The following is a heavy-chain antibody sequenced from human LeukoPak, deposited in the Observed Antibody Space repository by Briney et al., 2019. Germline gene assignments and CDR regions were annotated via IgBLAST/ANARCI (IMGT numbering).Heavy chain of an antibody. CDR2: INIISSEI. V-gene: IGHV3-48*02. Sequence: PGGSLRLSCAASGFTFSNAWMSWVRQAPGKGLEWVSYINIISSEIYYGDSVKGRFTISTDNAKNSVYLQMNSLRDEDTAVYYCARDRAYAFDNWGQGTMVTVSS. CDR3: ARDRAYAFDN. D-gene: IGHD3-10*01. CDR1: GFTFSNAW. J-gene: IGHJ3*02.